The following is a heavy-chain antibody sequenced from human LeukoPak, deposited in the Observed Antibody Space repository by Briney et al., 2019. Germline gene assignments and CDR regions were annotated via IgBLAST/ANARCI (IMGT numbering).Heavy chain of an antibody. CDR3: ARGPPGRAAAGMAFDY. V-gene: IGHV6-1*01. D-gene: IGHD6-13*01. J-gene: IGHJ4*02. CDR2: TYYRSKWYN. CDR1: EDSVSSNSAA. Sequence: SQTLSLTCAISEDSVSSNSAAWNWIRQSPSRGLEWLGRTYYRSKWYNDYAVSVKSRITINPDTSKNQFSLQLNSVTPEDTAVYYCARGPPGRAAAGMAFDYWGQGTLVTVSS.